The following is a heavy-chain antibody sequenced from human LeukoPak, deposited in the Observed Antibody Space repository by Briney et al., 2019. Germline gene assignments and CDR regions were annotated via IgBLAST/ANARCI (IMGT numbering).Heavy chain of an antibody. CDR1: GGSFSGYY. CDR2: INHSGST. D-gene: IGHD2-21*02. J-gene: IGHJ4*02. V-gene: IGHV4-34*01. Sequence: SATLSLTCAVYGGSFSGYYWSWIRQPPGKGLEWIGEINHSGSTNYNPSLKSRVTISVDTSKNQFSLKLSSVTAADTAVYYCARDDVVTAIHDYWGQGTLVSVSS. CDR3: ARDDVVTAIHDY.